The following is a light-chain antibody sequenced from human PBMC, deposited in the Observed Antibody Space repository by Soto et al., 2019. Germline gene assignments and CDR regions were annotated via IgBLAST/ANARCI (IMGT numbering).Light chain of an antibody. CDR2: GAS. Sequence: EVVLTQSPATLSVSPGERATLSCRASQSVSSHLAWYQQKPGQAPRLLIYGASTRATGIPDRFSGSGSETEDTLTISSLQPEDVAVHYCQHYNNGPRYTFGQGTKVEIK. V-gene: IGKV3-15*01. CDR1: QSVSSH. CDR3: QHYNNGPRYT. J-gene: IGKJ2*01.